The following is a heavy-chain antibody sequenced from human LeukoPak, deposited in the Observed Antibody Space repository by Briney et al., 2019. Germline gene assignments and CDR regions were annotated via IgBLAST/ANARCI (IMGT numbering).Heavy chain of an antibody. V-gene: IGHV3-30-3*01. CDR1: GFTFISYA. CDR3: ARDHGGSYQFDY. Sequence: PGRSLRLSCAASGFTFISYAMHWVRPAPGKGLEWVAVISYDGSKKYYADSVKGRFTISRDNSKNTLYLQMNSLRADDTAVYYCARDHGGSYQFDYWGQGTLVTVSS. D-gene: IGHD1-26*01. J-gene: IGHJ4*02. CDR2: ISYDGSKK.